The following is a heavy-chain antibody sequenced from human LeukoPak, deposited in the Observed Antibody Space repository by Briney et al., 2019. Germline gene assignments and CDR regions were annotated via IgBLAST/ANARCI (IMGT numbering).Heavy chain of an antibody. CDR1: GFTFSSYS. CDR3: ARQHTT. Sequence: GGSLRLSCAASGFTFSSYSMNWVRQAPGKGLEWGSYISSSSSTIYYADSVKGRFTISRDNAKNSLYLQMNSLRAEDTAVYYCARQHTTWGKGTTVTVSS. D-gene: IGHD1-26*01. CDR2: ISSSSSTI. V-gene: IGHV3-48*04. J-gene: IGHJ6*04.